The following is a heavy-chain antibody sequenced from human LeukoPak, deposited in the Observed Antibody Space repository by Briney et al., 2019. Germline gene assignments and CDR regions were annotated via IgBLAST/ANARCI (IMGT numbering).Heavy chain of an antibody. J-gene: IGHJ2*01. D-gene: IGHD3-10*01. Sequence: QPGGSLRLSCAASGFTFSTYAMTWVRQAPGKGLEWVSAISGSGGSTYYADSVKGRFTISRDNSKHTLYLQMNSLRAEDTALYYCAKKLAMVPPPWYVDRWGRGTLVTGSA. CDR3: AKKLAMVPPPWYVDR. CDR1: GFTFSTYA. V-gene: IGHV3-23*01. CDR2: ISGSGGST.